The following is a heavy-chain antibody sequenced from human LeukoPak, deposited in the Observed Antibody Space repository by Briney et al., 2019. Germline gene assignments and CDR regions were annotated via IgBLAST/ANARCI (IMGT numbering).Heavy chain of an antibody. CDR2: IYSGGST. CDR1: GFTVSSNY. CDR3: AREVGATRGLDP. J-gene: IGHJ5*02. V-gene: IGHV3-53*01. D-gene: IGHD1-26*01. Sequence: QPGGSLRLSCAASGFTVSSNYMSWVRQAPGKGLEWVSIIYSGGSTYYADYVKGRFTISRDTSKNTLYLQMNSLRAEDTAVYYCAREVGATRGLDPWSQGTLVTVSS.